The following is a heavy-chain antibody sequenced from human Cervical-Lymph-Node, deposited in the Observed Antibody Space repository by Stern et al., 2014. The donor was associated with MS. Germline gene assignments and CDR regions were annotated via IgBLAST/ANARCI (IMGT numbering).Heavy chain of an antibody. V-gene: IGHV1-69*09. CDR1: GGTFSSSYA. Sequence: VQLVESGSEVKKPGSSVKVSCKASGGTFSSSYAVSWLRQAPGQGLEWMGRIIPIFGLANYAQKFQNRVTISADKSTSIVYLEVNSLTSEDTAVYYCARGIVTNRAAASLHNLFDPWGQGTRVTVSS. CDR3: ARGIVTNRAAASLHNLFDP. J-gene: IGHJ5*02. CDR2: IIPIFGLA. D-gene: IGHD2-2*01.